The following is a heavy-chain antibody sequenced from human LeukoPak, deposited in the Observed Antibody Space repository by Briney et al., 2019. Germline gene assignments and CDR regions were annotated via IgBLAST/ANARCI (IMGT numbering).Heavy chain of an antibody. CDR3: ARSLYPNWYFDL. J-gene: IGHJ2*01. V-gene: IGHV4-59*01. CDR1: GGSISSYY. D-gene: IGHD2-2*01. Sequence: SETLSLTCSVSGGSISSYYWSWIRQPPGKGLEWIGNIFYTGSTKYNPSLKSRVTISVDTSKNQFSLKLSSVTAADTAVYYCARSLYPNWYFDLWGRGTLVTVSS. CDR2: IFYTGST.